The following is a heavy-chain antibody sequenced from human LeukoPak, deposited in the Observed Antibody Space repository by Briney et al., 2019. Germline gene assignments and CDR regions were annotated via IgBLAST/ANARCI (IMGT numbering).Heavy chain of an antibody. V-gene: IGHV4-59*01. CDR2: IYYSGST. J-gene: IGHJ3*02. CDR1: GGSISNYY. Sequence: SETLSLTCTVSGGSISNYYWSWIRQPPGKGLEWIGYIYYSGSTNYNPSLKSRVTISVDTSKNQFSLKLSSVTAADTAVYYCTRGGYAFDIWGQGTMVTVSS. D-gene: IGHD3-10*01. CDR3: TRGGYAFDI.